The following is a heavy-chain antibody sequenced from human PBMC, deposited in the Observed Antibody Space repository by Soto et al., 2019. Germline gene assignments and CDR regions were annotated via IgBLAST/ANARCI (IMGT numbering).Heavy chain of an antibody. CDR3: ARKKYRVVPAAPLYYGMDV. CDR2: IYHSGST. Sequence: SETLSLTCAVSGGSISSSNWWSWVRQPPGKGLEWIGEIYHSGSTNYNPSLKSRVTISVDKSKNQFSLKLSSVTAADTAVYYCARKKYRVVPAAPLYYGMDVWGQGTTVTVSS. D-gene: IGHD2-2*01. CDR1: GGSISSSNW. J-gene: IGHJ6*02. V-gene: IGHV4-4*02.